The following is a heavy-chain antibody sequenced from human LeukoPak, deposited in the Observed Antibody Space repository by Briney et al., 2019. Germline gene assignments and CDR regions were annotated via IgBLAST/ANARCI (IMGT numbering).Heavy chain of an antibody. CDR1: GYTFTSYS. D-gene: IGHD1-26*01. CDR2: INPSDAST. Sequence: ASVKVSCKASGYTFTSYSMNWVRQAPGQGPEWMGIINPSDASTTYAQKFQSRVTMTRDMSTSTVYMELSSLRSEDTAVYYCARLARYSWSPISPLYYYYYMDVWGKGTTVTVSS. J-gene: IGHJ6*03. V-gene: IGHV1-46*01. CDR3: ARLARYSWSPISPLYYYYYMDV.